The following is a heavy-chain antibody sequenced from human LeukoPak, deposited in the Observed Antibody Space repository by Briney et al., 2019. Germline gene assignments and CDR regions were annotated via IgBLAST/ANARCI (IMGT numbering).Heavy chain of an antibody. CDR3: AREGDISVITYAY. V-gene: IGHV3-7*01. J-gene: IGHJ4*02. Sequence: GGSLRLSCAASGFTFSSFWMNWLRQAPVKGLEWVANIKQDGSEKYYADSVKGRFTISRDNAKNSLFPQMNSLRAEETAVYYCAREGDISVITYAYWGQGTLVTVSS. CDR1: GFTFSSFW. D-gene: IGHD5-12*01. CDR2: IKQDGSEK.